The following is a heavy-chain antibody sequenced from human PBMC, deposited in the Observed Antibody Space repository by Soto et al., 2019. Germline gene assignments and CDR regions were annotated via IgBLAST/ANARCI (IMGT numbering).Heavy chain of an antibody. CDR3: AREPGGCLQNRGSFDY. Sequence: GGSLRLSCAASGFTFSSYSMNWVRQAPGKGLEWVSYISSSSSTIYYADSVKGRFTISRDNAKNSLYLQMNSLRDEDTAVYYYAREPGGCLQNRGSFDYWAQGTLVPVSS. CDR2: ISSSSSTI. D-gene: IGHD6-19*01. V-gene: IGHV3-48*02. J-gene: IGHJ4*02. CDR1: GFTFSSYS.